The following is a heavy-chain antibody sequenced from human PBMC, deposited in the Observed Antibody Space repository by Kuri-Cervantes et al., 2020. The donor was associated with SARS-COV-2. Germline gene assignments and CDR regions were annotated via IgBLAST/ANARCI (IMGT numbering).Heavy chain of an antibody. V-gene: IGHV3-23*01. CDR2: ISGSGGST. CDR1: GFTFSSYA. D-gene: IGHD6-6*01. J-gene: IGHJ6*03. Sequence: GESRKIPCAASGFTFSSYAMSWVRQAPGKGLEWVSAISGSGGSTYYPDSVKGRFTNSRDNAKNSLFLQMNSLRADDTAVYYCARAAGSSSAGDYSMDVWGKGTTVTVSS. CDR3: ARAAGSSSAGDYSMDV.